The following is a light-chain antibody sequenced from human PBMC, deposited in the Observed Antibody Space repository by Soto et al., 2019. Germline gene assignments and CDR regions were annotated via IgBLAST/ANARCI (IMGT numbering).Light chain of an antibody. V-gene: IGKV3-20*01. CDR1: QSVRSNN. Sequence: IVLTQSPDTLSLSPGQRATLSCRAIQSVRSNNLAWYKQKPGQVPRLLIHGESIRATGIPDRFSGRGSGTEFTLTITRLEPEDFAVYYCQQYDISRTFGQGTKVDNK. CDR2: GES. J-gene: IGKJ1*01. CDR3: QQYDISRT.